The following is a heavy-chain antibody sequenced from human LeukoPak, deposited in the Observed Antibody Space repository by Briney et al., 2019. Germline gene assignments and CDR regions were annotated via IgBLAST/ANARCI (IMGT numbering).Heavy chain of an antibody. CDR2: INAGNGNT. Sequence: GASVKVSCKASGYSFINYATHWVRQAPGQRLEWMGWINAGNGNTKYSQKFQGRVTITTDTSASTAYMELSSLRSEDTAVYYCARMGSWYGDDAFDIWGQGTLVTVSS. CDR3: ARMGSWYGDDAFDI. CDR1: GYSFINYA. J-gene: IGHJ3*02. D-gene: IGHD6-13*01. V-gene: IGHV1-3*01.